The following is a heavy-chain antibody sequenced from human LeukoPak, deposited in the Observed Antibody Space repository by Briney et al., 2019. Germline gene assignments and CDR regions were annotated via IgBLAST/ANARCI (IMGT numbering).Heavy chain of an antibody. CDR1: GFTFSSYW. V-gene: IGHV3-74*01. CDR3: ARFAVTTAGDY. D-gene: IGHD1-1*01. Sequence: GGSLRLSCAASGFTFSSYWMHWVRQAPGKGLVWVSRITGDGSGANYGDSMKGRFTISRDNAKNTLYLQMNSLRAEDTAVYYCARFAVTTAGDYWGQGTLVTVSS. CDR2: ITGDGSGA. J-gene: IGHJ4*02.